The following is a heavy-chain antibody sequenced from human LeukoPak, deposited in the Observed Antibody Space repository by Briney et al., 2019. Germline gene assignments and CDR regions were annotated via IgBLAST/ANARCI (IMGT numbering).Heavy chain of an antibody. V-gene: IGHV3-23*01. CDR3: AKVGDGRQFDY. Sequence: GGSLRLSCAASGFNFRGYDMRWVRQAPGMGLEWVSTISGNGERTAYADSVKGRFTTSRDNSKNTLYLQMNDLRVEDTAIFYCAKVGDGRQFDYWGQGTLVAVSS. CDR2: ISGNGERT. J-gene: IGHJ4*02. D-gene: IGHD3-16*01. CDR1: GFNFRGYD.